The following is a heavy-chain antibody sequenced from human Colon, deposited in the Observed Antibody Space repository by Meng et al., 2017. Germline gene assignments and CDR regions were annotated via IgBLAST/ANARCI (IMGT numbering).Heavy chain of an antibody. CDR3: ATGLRHGDWFDP. V-gene: IGHV4-34*02. J-gene: IGHJ5*02. CDR2: IYHFVIS. CDR1: GGSFSGFY. Sequence: QVRVQQGGRWLWKPSDTPSLTCAVSGGSFSGFYWSWIRQPPGKGLEWIGEIYHFVISNYNSSLNGRLTMSVDTSKKQISLTLTSVTAADTAVYYCATGLRHGDWFDPWGPGTLVTVAS. D-gene: IGHD4-17*01.